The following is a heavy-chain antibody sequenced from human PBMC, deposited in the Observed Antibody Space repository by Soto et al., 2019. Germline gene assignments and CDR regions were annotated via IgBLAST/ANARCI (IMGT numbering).Heavy chain of an antibody. Sequence: TLSLTCTVSGGSISSSSYYWGWIRQPPGKGLEWIGSIYYSGSTYYNPSLKSRVTISVDTSKNQFSLKLSSVTAADTAVYYCARMTLKEDDYWGQGTLVTVSS. V-gene: IGHV4-39*01. CDR1: GGSISSSSYY. CDR2: IYYSGST. CDR3: ARMTLKEDDY. J-gene: IGHJ4*02.